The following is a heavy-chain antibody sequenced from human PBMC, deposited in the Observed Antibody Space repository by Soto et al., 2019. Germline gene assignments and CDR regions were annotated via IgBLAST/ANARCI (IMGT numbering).Heavy chain of an antibody. D-gene: IGHD3-22*01. CDR2: IWYDGSNK. CDR3: ARQWLPDAFDI. CDR1: GFTFSSSG. V-gene: IGHV3-33*01. Sequence: QVQLVESGGGVVQPGRSLRLSCAASGFTFSSSGMHWVRQAPGKGLEWVAVIWYDGSNKYYADSVKGRFTISRDNSKNTLYLQMNSLRAEDTAVYYCARQWLPDAFDIWGQGTMVTVSS. J-gene: IGHJ3*02.